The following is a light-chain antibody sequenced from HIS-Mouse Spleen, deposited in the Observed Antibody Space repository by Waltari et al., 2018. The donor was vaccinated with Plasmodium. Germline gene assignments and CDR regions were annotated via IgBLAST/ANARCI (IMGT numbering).Light chain of an antibody. CDR2: SNN. J-gene: IGLJ2*01. CDR1: SSHTGSNT. CDR3: AAWDDSLNGVV. Sequence: ELTQPPSASGTPGQRVTISCSGSSSHTGSNTVNWYQQLPGTAPKLLIYSNNQRPSGVPDRFSGSKSGTSASLAISGLQSEDEADYYCAAWDDSLNGVVFGGGTKLTVL. V-gene: IGLV1-44*01.